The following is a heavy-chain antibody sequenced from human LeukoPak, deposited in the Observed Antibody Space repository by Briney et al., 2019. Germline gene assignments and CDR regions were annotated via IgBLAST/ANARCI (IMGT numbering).Heavy chain of an antibody. CDR2: IWYDGSNK. Sequence: GRSLRLSCAASGFTFSSYGMHWVRQAPGKGLEWVAVIWYDGSNKYYADSVKGRFAISRDNSKNTLYLQMNSLRAEDTAVYYCARDPDSYGWWSHYFDYWGQGTLVTVSS. V-gene: IGHV3-33*01. D-gene: IGHD5-18*01. CDR1: GFTFSSYG. CDR3: ARDPDSYGWWSHYFDY. J-gene: IGHJ4*02.